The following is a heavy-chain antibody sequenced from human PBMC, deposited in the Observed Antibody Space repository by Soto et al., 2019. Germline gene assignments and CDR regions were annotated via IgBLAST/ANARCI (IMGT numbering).Heavy chain of an antibody. CDR2: IKSKTDGGTT. J-gene: IGHJ4*02. CDR3: TTDSSSWYLDFYYFDY. CDR1: GFTFSNAW. Sequence: EVQLVESGGGLVKPGGSLRLSCAASGFTFSNAWMSWVRQAPGKGLEWVGRIKSKTDGGTTDYAAPVKGRFTISRDDSKNTLYLQMNSLKTEDTAVYYCTTDSSSWYLDFYYFDYWGQGTLVTVSS. D-gene: IGHD6-13*01. V-gene: IGHV3-15*01.